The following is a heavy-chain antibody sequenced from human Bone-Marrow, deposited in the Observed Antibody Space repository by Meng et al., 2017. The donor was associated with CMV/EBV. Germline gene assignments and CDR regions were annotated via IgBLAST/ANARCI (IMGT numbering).Heavy chain of an antibody. D-gene: IGHD2-8*01. V-gene: IGHV3-20*04. Sequence: GESLKISCAASGFIFDDYGMSWVRQAPGKGLEWVSGINWNGGSTGYGDSVKGRFTISRDNAKNSLYLQMNSLRAEDTALYYCARDPRLAYCSNGACYGYYGMDVWGQGTTVTVSS. CDR1: GFIFDDYG. J-gene: IGHJ6*02. CDR2: INWNGGST. CDR3: ARDPRLAYCSNGACYGYYGMDV.